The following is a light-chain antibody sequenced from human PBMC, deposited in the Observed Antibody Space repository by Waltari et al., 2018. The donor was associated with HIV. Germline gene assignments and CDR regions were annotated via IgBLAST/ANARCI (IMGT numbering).Light chain of an antibody. CDR2: DAS. J-gene: IGKJ4*01. CDR3: QQQNWPPGLT. CDR1: QSVSSY. V-gene: IGKV3-11*01. Sequence: IVLTPSPATLSFSPGGRATLSCRPSQSVSSYLAWYQQKPGQTPRLLIYDASNRATGIPARFSGSGSGTEFTLTISSREPEEFAVYYCQQQNWPPGLTFGGGTKVEIK.